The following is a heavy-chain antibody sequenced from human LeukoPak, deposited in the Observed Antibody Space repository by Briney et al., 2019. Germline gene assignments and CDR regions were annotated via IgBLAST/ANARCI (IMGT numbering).Heavy chain of an antibody. CDR1: GFTFSSYE. CDR2: ISSSGSTI. Sequence: GGSLRLSCAASGFTFSSYEMNWVRQAPGKGLEWVSYISSSGSTIYYADSVKGRFTISRDNSKNTLYLQMNSLRAEDTAVYYCAREEDGSGSYPTAYWGQGTLVTVSS. D-gene: IGHD3-10*01. CDR3: AREEDGSGSYPTAY. J-gene: IGHJ4*02. V-gene: IGHV3-48*03.